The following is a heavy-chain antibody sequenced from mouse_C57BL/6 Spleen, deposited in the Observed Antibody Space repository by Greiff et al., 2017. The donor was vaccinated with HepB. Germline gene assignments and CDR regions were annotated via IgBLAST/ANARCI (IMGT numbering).Heavy chain of an antibody. Sequence: LVESGAELARPGASVKLSCKASGYTFTSYGISWVKQRTGQGLEWIGEIYPRSGNTYYNEKFKGKATLTADKSSSTAYMELRSLTSEDSAVYFCARSGERAMDYWGQGTSVTVSS. J-gene: IGHJ4*01. CDR2: IYPRSGNT. D-gene: IGHD3-1*01. CDR3: ARSGERAMDY. V-gene: IGHV1-81*01. CDR1: GYTFTSYG.